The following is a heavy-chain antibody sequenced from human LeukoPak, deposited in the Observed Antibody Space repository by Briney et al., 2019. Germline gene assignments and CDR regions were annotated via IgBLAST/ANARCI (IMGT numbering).Heavy chain of an antibody. V-gene: IGHV4-34*01. CDR1: GGSFSGYY. D-gene: IGHD3-22*01. J-gene: IGHJ3*02. CDR2: INHSGST. Sequence: SENLSLTCAVYGGSFSGYYWSWIRQPPGKGLEWIGEINHSGSTNYDSSLKSRVTISVDTSKNQFSLKLTSVTAADTAVYYCARGSHGYYDSRDGFDMWGRGTMVTVSS. CDR3: ARGSHGYYDSRDGFDM.